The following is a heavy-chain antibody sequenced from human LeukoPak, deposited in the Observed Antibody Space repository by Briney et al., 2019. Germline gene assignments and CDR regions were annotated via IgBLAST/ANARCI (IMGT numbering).Heavy chain of an antibody. CDR1: GGSISSYY. Sequence: SETLSLTCTVSGGSISSYYWSWIRQPAGKGLEWIGRIYTSGSTNYNPSLKSRVTISVDTSKDQFSLKLSSVTAADTAVYYCARDKGGYSSGWYKFYAFDIWGQGKMVTVSS. CDR2: IYTSGST. CDR3: ARDKGGYSSGWYKFYAFDI. D-gene: IGHD6-19*01. V-gene: IGHV4-4*07. J-gene: IGHJ3*02.